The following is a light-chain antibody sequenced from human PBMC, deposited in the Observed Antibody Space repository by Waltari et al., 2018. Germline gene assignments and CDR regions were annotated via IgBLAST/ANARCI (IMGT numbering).Light chain of an antibody. CDR1: QSISPW. J-gene: IGKJ2*01. Sequence: DIQMTQSPSTLSASVGDRVTITCRASQSISPWLAWYQQKPGKAPTLLIYKASSLQSGVPSRFSGSGSGAEFTLTISNLQPDDFATYYCQQYNSYPYTFGQGTKLEI. CDR2: KAS. CDR3: QQYNSYPYT. V-gene: IGKV1-5*03.